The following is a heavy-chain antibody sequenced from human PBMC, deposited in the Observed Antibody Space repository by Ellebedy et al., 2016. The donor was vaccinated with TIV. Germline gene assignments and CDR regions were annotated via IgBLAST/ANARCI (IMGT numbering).Heavy chain of an antibody. D-gene: IGHD6-19*01. V-gene: IGHV3-11*05. CDR3: ARDQAVAGPFDY. CDR1: GFTFSDYY. J-gene: IGHJ4*02. CDR2: ISSSSSYT. Sequence: GGSLRLSXAASGFTFSDYYMSWIRQAPGKGLEWVSYISSSSSYTNYADSVKGRFTISRDNAKNSLYLQMNSLRAEDTAVYYCARDQAVAGPFDYWGQGTLVTVSS.